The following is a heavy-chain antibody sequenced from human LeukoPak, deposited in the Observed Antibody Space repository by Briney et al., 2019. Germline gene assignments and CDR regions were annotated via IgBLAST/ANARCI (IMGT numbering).Heavy chain of an antibody. J-gene: IGHJ4*02. Sequence: SVKVSCKASGGTFSSYAISWVRQAPGQGLEWMGRIIPILGIANYAQKFQGRITITADKSTSTAYMELSSLRSEDTAVYYCARGSEYSSSPPVPGYWGQGTLVTVCS. D-gene: IGHD6-6*01. CDR2: IIPILGIA. V-gene: IGHV1-69*04. CDR1: GGTFSSYA. CDR3: ARGSEYSSSPPVPGY.